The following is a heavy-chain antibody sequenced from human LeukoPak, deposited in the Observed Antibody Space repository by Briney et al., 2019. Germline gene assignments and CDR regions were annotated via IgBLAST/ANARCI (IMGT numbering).Heavy chain of an antibody. D-gene: IGHD4-17*01. CDR3: AREGSGDYLFDY. J-gene: IGHJ4*02. V-gene: IGHV1-18*01. CDR2: ISAYSGNT. CDR1: GYTFTSYG. Sequence: ASVKVSCKASGYTFTSYGISWVRQAPGQGLEWMGWISAYSGNTNYAQKLQGRVTMTTDTSTNTAYMEVRSLRSDDTAVYYCAREGSGDYLFDYWGQGTLVTVSS.